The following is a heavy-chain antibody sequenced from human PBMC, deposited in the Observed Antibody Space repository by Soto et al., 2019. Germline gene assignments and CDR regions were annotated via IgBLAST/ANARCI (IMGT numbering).Heavy chain of an antibody. CDR3: AKDDHTRVHKRITIFGVVTHFDY. CDR2: ISGSGGST. V-gene: IGHV3-23*01. CDR1: GFTFSSYA. J-gene: IGHJ4*02. Sequence: EVQLLESGGGLVQPGGSLRLSCAASGFTFSSYAMSWVRQAPGKGLEWVSAISGSGGSTYYADSVKGRFTISRDNSKYTCDLQMNIMRAEDTAVYYCAKDDHTRVHKRITIFGVVTHFDYWCQGTLVTVSS. D-gene: IGHD3-3*01.